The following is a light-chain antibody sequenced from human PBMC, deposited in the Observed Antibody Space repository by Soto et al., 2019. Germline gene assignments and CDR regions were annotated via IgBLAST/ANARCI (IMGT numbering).Light chain of an antibody. CDR1: QSIRSY. V-gene: IGKV1-39*01. CDR2: AAS. Sequence: DIQLTQSPSSLSASVGDRVTITCRASQSIRSYLNWYQQKPGKAPKLLIYAASSLQTGVSSRFSGSGSGTDFTLPISNLQPEDFATYYCQQPSSTPTFGGGTKVDIK. CDR3: QQPSSTPT. J-gene: IGKJ4*01.